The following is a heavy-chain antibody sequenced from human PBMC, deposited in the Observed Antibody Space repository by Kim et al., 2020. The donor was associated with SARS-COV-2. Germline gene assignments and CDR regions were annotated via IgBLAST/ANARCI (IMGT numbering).Heavy chain of an antibody. CDR3: ARSGAAGSITMIVVVMNEFDY. D-gene: IGHD3-22*01. CDR2: INSSSSYI. Sequence: GGSLRLSCAASGFTFSSYSMNWVRQAPGKGLEWVSSINSSSSYIYYADSVKGRFTISRDNAKNSLYLQMNSLRAEDTAVYYCARSGAAGSITMIVVVMNEFDYWGQGTLVTVSS. J-gene: IGHJ4*02. CDR1: GFTFSSYS. V-gene: IGHV3-21*01.